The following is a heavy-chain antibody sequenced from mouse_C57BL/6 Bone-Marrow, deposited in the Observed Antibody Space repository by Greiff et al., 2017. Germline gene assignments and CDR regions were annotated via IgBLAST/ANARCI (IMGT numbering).Heavy chain of an antibody. V-gene: IGHV1-64*01. CDR3: AREGYDFWYFDV. D-gene: IGHD2-4*01. Sequence: VQLQQSGAELVKPGASVKLSCKASGYTFTSYWMHWVKQRPGQGLEWIGMIHPNSGSTNYNEKFKSKATLTVDKSSSTAYMQLSSLTSEDSAVYYCAREGYDFWYFDVWGTGTTVTVSS. CDR1: GYTFTSYW. J-gene: IGHJ1*03. CDR2: IHPNSGST.